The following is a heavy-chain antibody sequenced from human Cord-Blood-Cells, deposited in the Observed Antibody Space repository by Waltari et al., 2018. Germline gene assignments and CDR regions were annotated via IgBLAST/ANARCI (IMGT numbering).Heavy chain of an antibody. V-gene: IGHV3-30*18. J-gene: IGHJ4*02. CDR1: GFTFSSYG. CDR3: AKGGIICN. D-gene: IGHD2-21*01. Sequence: QVQLVESGGGVVQPGRSLRLSCAASGFTFSSYGMHWVRQAPGKGLEWVAVKSYDGSNKYYADSVKGRFTISRDNSKNTLYLQMNSLRAEDTAVYYCAKGGIICNWGQGTLVTVSS. CDR2: KSYDGSNK.